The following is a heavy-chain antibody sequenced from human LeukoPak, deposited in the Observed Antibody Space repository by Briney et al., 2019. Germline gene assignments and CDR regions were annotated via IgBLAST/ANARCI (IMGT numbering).Heavy chain of an antibody. D-gene: IGHD3-10*01. CDR2: IYPGDSDS. CDR3: VRLNSGGFDY. J-gene: IGHJ4*02. Sequence: GESLKISCKGSGYSFTSYWVGWVRQMPGKGLEWMGVIYPGDSDSRYSPSFQGQVTISADKSISTAYLQWSSLEASDTAMYYCVRLNSGGFDYWGQGTLVTVSS. V-gene: IGHV5-51*01. CDR1: GYSFTSYW.